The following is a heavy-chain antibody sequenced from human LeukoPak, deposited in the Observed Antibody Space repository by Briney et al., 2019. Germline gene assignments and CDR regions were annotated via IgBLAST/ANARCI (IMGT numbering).Heavy chain of an antibody. J-gene: IGHJ6*02. CDR3: ARDLEVRGVIPNVYGMDV. CDR1: GGTFSSYA. D-gene: IGHD3-10*01. Sequence: ASVKVSCKASGGTFSSYAISWVRQAPGQGLEWMGRIIPILGIANYAQKFQGRVTITADKSTSTAYMELRSLRSDDTAVYYCARDLEVRGVIPNVYGMDVWGQGTTVTVSS. V-gene: IGHV1-69*04. CDR2: IIPILGIA.